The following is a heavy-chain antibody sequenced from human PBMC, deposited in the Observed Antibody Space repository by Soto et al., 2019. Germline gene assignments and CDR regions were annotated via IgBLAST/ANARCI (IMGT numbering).Heavy chain of an antibody. D-gene: IGHD4-17*01. CDR2: IYYSGST. V-gene: IGHV4-59*01. CDR3: ASLDYGDRLSFDY. Sequence: PSETLSLTCTVSGGSISSYYWSWIRQPPGKGLEWIGYIYYSGSTNYNPSLKSRVTISVDTSKNQFSLKLSSVTAADTAVYYCASLDYGDRLSFDYWGQGTLVTVSS. CDR1: GGSISSYY. J-gene: IGHJ4*02.